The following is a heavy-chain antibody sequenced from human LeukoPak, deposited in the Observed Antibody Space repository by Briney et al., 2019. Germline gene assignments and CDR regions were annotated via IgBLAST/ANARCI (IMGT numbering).Heavy chain of an antibody. J-gene: IGHJ6*02. CDR2: MNPNSGNT. CDR3: ARGRDYYYGMDV. V-gene: IGHV1-8*01. CDR1: GYTFTSYD. Sequence: ASVKVSCKASGYTFTSYDINWVRQATGQGLEWMGWMNPNSGNTGYAQKFQGRVTMTRNTSISTAYMELSGLRSEDTAVYYCARGRDYYYGMDVWGQGTTVTVSS.